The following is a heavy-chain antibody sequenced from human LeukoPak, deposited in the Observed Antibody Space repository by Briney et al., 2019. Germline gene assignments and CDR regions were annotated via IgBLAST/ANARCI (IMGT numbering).Heavy chain of an antibody. CDR3: ARQAYGGWTQFRHAFDI. J-gene: IGHJ3*02. Sequence: SETLSLTCTVSGGSISSSSYYWGWIRQPPGKGLEWIGSIYYSGSTYYNPSLKSRVTISVDTSKNQFSLKLSFVTAADTAVYYCARQAYGGWTQFRHAFDIWGQGTMVTVSS. V-gene: IGHV4-39*01. D-gene: IGHD4-23*01. CDR2: IYYSGST. CDR1: GGSISSSSYY.